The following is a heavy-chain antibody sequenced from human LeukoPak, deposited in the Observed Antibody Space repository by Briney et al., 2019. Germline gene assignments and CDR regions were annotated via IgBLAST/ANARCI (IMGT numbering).Heavy chain of an antibody. J-gene: IGHJ4*02. CDR1: GFTFSSYA. CDR2: VWYDGSNK. CDR3: AKDYYDSSGHRGYFDH. D-gene: IGHD3-22*01. V-gene: IGHV3-30*02. Sequence: GGSLRLSCAASGFTFSSYAMHWVRQAPGKGLEWVAVVWYDGSNKYYADSVKGRFTISRDNSKNTLYLQMNSLRVEDRAVYYCAKDYYDSSGHRGYFDHWGQGTLVTVSS.